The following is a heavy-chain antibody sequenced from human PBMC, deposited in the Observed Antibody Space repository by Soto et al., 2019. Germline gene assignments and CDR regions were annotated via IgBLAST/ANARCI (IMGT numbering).Heavy chain of an antibody. J-gene: IGHJ4*02. CDR1: GFTFSSYS. Sequence: GGSLRLSCAASGFTFSSYSMSWVRQAPGKGLEWVSTISGSGVGTYYADSMKGRFTISRDNSKNALYLQMYSLRVEDTAVYYCERESDHCGQGTLVTVSS. V-gene: IGHV3-23*01. CDR3: ERESDH. CDR2: ISGSGVGT.